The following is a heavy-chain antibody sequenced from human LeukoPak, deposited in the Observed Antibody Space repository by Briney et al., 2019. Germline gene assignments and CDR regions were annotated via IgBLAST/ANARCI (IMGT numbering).Heavy chain of an antibody. D-gene: IGHD2-2*01. V-gene: IGHV4-30-2*01. CDR2: IYHSGST. J-gene: IGHJ5*02. CDR1: GGSISIGGYS. Sequence: SETLSLTCAVSGGSISIGGYSWSWIRQPPGKGLEWIGYIYHSGSTYYNPSLKSRVTISVDRSKNQFSLKLSSVTAADTAVYYCARAGDCSSTSCYLRNWFDPWGQGTLVTVSS. CDR3: ARAGDCSSTSCYLRNWFDP.